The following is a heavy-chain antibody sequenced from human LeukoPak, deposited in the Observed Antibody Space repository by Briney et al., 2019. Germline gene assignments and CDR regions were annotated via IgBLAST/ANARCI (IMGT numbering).Heavy chain of an antibody. V-gene: IGHV3-33*08. CDR2: IWYDGSNK. CDR1: GFTFSSYG. D-gene: IGHD6-13*01. J-gene: IGHJ4*02. Sequence: GGSLRLSCAAPGFTFSSYGMHWVRQAPGKGLEWVAVIWYDGSNKYYADSVKGRFTISRDNSKNTLYLQMNSLRAEDTAVYYCARDSSSSWYWGDYWGQGTLVTVSS. CDR3: ARDSSSSWYWGDY.